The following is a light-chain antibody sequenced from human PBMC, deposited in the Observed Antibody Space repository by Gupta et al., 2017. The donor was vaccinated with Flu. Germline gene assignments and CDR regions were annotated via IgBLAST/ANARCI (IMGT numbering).Light chain of an antibody. CDR1: LSVFNSKNY. Sequence: DVVMAQSPDILAVSLGERATINCKSSLSVFNSKNYLAWYQQRPGQAPKLLIYWASTRESGVPDRFSGSGSETDFTLRISRLQAEDVAVYFCQQDYTNPPTFGQGTKVEIK. CDR2: WAS. V-gene: IGKV4-1*01. J-gene: IGKJ1*01. CDR3: QQDYTNPPT.